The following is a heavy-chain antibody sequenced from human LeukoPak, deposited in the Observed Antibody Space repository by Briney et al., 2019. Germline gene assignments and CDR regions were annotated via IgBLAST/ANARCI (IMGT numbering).Heavy chain of an antibody. Sequence: GGSLRLSCAASGFTFSSYSMNWVRQAPGKGLEWVSYISSSSSTIYYADSVKGRFTISRDNAKNSLDLQMNSLRAEDTAVYYCAREGSGYYLDYWGQGTLVTVPS. CDR3: AREGSGYYLDY. J-gene: IGHJ4*02. CDR1: GFTFSSYS. CDR2: ISSSSSTI. D-gene: IGHD3-22*01. V-gene: IGHV3-48*01.